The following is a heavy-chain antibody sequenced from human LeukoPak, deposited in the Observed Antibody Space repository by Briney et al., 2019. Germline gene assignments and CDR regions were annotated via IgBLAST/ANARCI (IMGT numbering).Heavy chain of an antibody. CDR3: ARDPSTVVHEDY. V-gene: IGHV3-21*01. D-gene: IGHD4-23*01. J-gene: IGHJ4*02. CDR1: GFTFSSYS. Sequence: GGSLRLSCAASGFTFSSYSMNWVRQAPGKGLEWVSSISSSSSYIYYADSVKGRFTISRDNAKNSLYLQMNSLRAEDTAVYYCARDPSTVVHEDYWGQGTLVTVS. CDR2: ISSSSSYI.